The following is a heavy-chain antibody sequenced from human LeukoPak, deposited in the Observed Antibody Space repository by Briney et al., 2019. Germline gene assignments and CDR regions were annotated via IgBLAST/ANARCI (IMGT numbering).Heavy chain of an antibody. Sequence: GGSLRLSCAASGFTFSDAWMSWVRQAPGKGLEWVGRIKSQTDGGTTDYAAHVKGRFTISRDDAKKTLYLQMNSLKTEDTAEYYCTTVKGGYSYGLDYYYYYMDVWGRGTTVTISS. CDR3: TTVKGGYSYGLDYYYYYMDV. CDR1: GFTFSDAW. J-gene: IGHJ6*03. D-gene: IGHD5-18*01. V-gene: IGHV3-15*01. CDR2: IKSQTDGGTT.